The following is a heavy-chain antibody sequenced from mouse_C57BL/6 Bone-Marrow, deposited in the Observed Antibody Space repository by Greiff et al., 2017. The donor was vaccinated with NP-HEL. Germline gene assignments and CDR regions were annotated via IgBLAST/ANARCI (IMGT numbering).Heavy chain of an antibody. Sequence: EVQLQQSGPVLVKPGASVKMSCKASGYTFTDYYMNWVKQSHGKSLEWIGVINPYNGGTSYNQKFKGKATLTVDKSSSTAYMELNSLTSEDSAVYYCARPGLYYSDVWGTGTTVTVSS. CDR2: INPYNGGT. V-gene: IGHV1-19*01. J-gene: IGHJ1*03. CDR3: ARPGLYYSDV. D-gene: IGHD1-1*01. CDR1: GYTFTDYY.